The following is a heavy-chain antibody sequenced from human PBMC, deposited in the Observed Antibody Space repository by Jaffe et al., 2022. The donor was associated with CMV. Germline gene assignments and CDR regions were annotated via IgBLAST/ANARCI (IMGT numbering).Heavy chain of an antibody. D-gene: IGHD3-10*01. CDR1: RGSMSSYYYY. J-gene: IGHJ4*02. V-gene: IGHV4-39*01. CDR2: TYYNGKT. CDR3: ARHAYGSGSQYSPSDY. Sequence: QLQLQESGPGLVKPSETLSLTCTVSRGSMSSYYYYWGWIRQPPGKGLQWIGTTYYNGKTYYNPSLESRVTISVDTSKNQFSLTLSSVTAADTAVYYCARHAYGSGSQYSPSDYWGQGTLVTVSS.